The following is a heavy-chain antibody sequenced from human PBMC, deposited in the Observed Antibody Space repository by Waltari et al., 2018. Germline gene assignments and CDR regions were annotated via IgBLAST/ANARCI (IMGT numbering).Heavy chain of an antibody. Sequence: DVDLLESGGGLVQPGGSLRLPCAASGLPFNDYSMNWGRQAPGRGVDGVSYKSRRRRSIYYEDSVNGRITIPRDNAKNSLYLEMNSLRVEDRPVYDGVRDFSWGLDNWGQGTLVTVSS. CDR3: VRDFSWGLDN. CDR2: KSRRRRSI. J-gene: IGHJ4*02. V-gene: IGHV3-48*04. D-gene: IGHD7-27*01. CDR1: GLPFNDYS.